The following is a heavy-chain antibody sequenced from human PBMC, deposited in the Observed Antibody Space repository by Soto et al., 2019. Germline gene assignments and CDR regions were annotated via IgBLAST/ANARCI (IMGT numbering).Heavy chain of an antibody. Sequence: SVKVSCKASGGTFSSYAISWVRQAPGQGLEWMGGIIPLFGTANYAQKFQGRVTITADESTSTAYMELSSLRSEDTAVYYCARGPEVGAIDYWGQGTLVTVSS. CDR3: ARGPEVGAIDY. J-gene: IGHJ4*02. D-gene: IGHD1-26*01. CDR1: GGTFSSYA. CDR2: IIPLFGTA. V-gene: IGHV1-69*13.